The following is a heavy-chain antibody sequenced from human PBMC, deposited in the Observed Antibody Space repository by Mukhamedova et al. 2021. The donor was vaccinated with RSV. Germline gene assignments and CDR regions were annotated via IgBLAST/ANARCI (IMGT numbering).Heavy chain of an antibody. CDR3: ASGARMDAFDI. D-gene: IGHD1-26*01. Sequence: QAPGQGLEWMGRIIPMFSTPNYAQKFQGRVTITADESTSTAYMELSSLTSADTAVYYCASGARMDAFDIWGQGTMVTVSS. CDR2: IIPMFSTP. J-gene: IGHJ3*02. V-gene: IGHV1-69*15.